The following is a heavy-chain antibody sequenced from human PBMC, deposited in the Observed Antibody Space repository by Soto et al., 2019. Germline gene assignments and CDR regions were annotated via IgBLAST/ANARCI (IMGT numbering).Heavy chain of an antibody. J-gene: IGHJ3*02. Sequence: EVQLVESGGGLVQPGGSLRLSCAASGFTFSSYAMHWVRQAPGKGLEYVSAISSNGGSTYYANSVKGRFTISRDNSNNTLYLQMGSLRAEDMAVYYCARGITIFGVVISSDAFDIWGQGTMVTVSS. D-gene: IGHD3-3*01. V-gene: IGHV3-64*01. CDR2: ISSNGGST. CDR1: GFTFSSYA. CDR3: ARGITIFGVVISSDAFDI.